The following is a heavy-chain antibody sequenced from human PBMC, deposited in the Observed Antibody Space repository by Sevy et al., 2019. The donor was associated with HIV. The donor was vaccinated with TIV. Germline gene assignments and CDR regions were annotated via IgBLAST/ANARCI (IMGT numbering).Heavy chain of an antibody. V-gene: IGHV3-11*01. D-gene: IGHD5-18*01. CDR1: GFDFSDYY. Sequence: GGSLRLSCAASGFDFSDYYMNWIRQTPGKGLEWISYISVSSSAKYYTDSVKGGLAISRDNARNTLYLQMNSLRVEETAVYFCVGGGYSRPYSWSYHLDYWGQGALVTVSS. J-gene: IGHJ4*02. CDR2: ISVSSSAK. CDR3: VGGGYSRPYSWSYHLDY.